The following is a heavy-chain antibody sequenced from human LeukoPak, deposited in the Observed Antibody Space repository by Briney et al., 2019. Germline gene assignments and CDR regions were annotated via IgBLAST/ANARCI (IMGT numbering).Heavy chain of an antibody. CDR1: GGSISSYY. Sequence: KPSETLSLTCTVSGGSISSYYWSWSRQPPGRGLEWIGYIYYSGSTNYNPSLKSRVTISVDTSKNQFSLKLSTVTAADTAVYYCAREVDTASHWFDPWGQGTLVTVSS. V-gene: IGHV4-59*01. J-gene: IGHJ5*02. CDR3: AREVDTASHWFDP. D-gene: IGHD5-18*01. CDR2: IYYSGST.